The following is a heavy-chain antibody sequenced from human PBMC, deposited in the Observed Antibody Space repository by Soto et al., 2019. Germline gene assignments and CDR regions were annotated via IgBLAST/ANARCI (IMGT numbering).Heavy chain of an antibody. Sequence: GESLKISCKGSGYSFTSYWISWVRQMPGKGLEWMGRIDPSDSYTNYSPSFQGHVTISADKSINTAYLQWSSLKASDTATYYCARRHSGSYPYYFDYWGQGSLVTVSS. CDR2: IDPSDSYT. D-gene: IGHD1-26*01. V-gene: IGHV5-10-1*01. CDR1: GYSFTSYW. J-gene: IGHJ4*02. CDR3: ARRHSGSYPYYFDY.